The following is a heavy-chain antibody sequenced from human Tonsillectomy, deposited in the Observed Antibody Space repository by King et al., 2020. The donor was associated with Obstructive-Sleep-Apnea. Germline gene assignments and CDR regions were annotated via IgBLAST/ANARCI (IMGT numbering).Heavy chain of an antibody. D-gene: IGHD3-10*01. CDR3: ARDMVRGVQPPYYFDY. Sequence: VQLVESGGGVVQPGRSLRLSCAASGFTFSSYAMHWVRQAPGKGLEWVAVISYDGSNKYYAASVKGRFTISRDNSKNTLYLQMNSLKAGDTAVYYCARDMVRGVQPPYYFDYWGQGTLAPSPQ. V-gene: IGHV3-30-3*01. CDR1: GFTFSSYA. J-gene: IGHJ4*02. CDR2: ISYDGSNK.